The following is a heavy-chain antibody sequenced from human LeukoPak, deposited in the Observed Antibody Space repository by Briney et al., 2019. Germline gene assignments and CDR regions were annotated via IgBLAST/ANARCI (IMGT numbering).Heavy chain of an antibody. J-gene: IGHJ4*02. Sequence: GGPLRLSCAASGFTFSSYSMNWVRQAPGKGLEWVSSISSSSSYIYYADSVKGRFTISRHNAKNSLYLQMNSLRAEDTAVYYCASYGPRGFDYWGQGTLVTVSS. CDR1: GFTFSSYS. CDR2: ISSSSSYI. V-gene: IGHV3-21*01. CDR3: ASYGPRGFDY. D-gene: IGHD3-10*01.